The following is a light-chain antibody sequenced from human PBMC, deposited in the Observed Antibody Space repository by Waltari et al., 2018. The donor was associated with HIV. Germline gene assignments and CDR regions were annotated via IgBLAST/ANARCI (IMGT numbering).Light chain of an antibody. CDR1: QSVLHNSNNKSY. Sequence: DIVMTQSPDYLGVVLGERATINCKSSQSVLHNSNNKSYIAWYQQKPGQPPKLLLYWAATRESGVPDRFSGSGSGTDFTLTISSLQAEDVSVFYCQQYYSTPPTFGQGTKVEI. V-gene: IGKV4-1*01. CDR3: QQYYSTPPT. J-gene: IGKJ1*01. CDR2: WAA.